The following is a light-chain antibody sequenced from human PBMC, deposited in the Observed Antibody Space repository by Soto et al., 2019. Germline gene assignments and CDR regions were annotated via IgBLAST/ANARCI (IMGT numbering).Light chain of an antibody. Sequence: EIVLTQSPGTLSLSPGERATLSCRASQSVNNNYLAWYQQKPGQAPRLHIYGASSSATGIPDRFSGSGSGTDFTLTISRLEPEDFAVYYCQQYGSSQYTFGQGTKLEIK. J-gene: IGKJ2*01. CDR3: QQYGSSQYT. V-gene: IGKV3-20*01. CDR1: QSVNNNY. CDR2: GAS.